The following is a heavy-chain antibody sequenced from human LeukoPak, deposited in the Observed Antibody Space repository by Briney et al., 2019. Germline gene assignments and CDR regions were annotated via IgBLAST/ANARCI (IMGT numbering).Heavy chain of an antibody. CDR2: IRGSGGST. Sequence: GGSLRLSCATSGFTFSSYAMSWVRQAPGNGLEWVSAIRGSGGSTYYADSVKGRFTISRDNSKNTLYLQMNSLRAEDTAVYYCAKGTSPYYYGMDVWGQGTTVTVSS. V-gene: IGHV3-23*01. J-gene: IGHJ6*02. CDR3: AKGTSPYYYGMDV. D-gene: IGHD1-7*01. CDR1: GFTFSSYA.